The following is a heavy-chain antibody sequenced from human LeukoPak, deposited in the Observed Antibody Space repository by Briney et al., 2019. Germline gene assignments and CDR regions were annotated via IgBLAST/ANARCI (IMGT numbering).Heavy chain of an antibody. CDR2: TDQVESEK. Sequence: GALRLSCAASGFTFSSYWMSWVRQAPGKGLEWVANTDQVESEKYYVDSVKGRFAISRDNAKNSLYLQMNSLRVEDAAVYYCVRDGVRGSYDHTHFDYWGPGTVVTVSS. CDR1: GFTFSSYW. CDR3: VRDGVRGSYDHTHFDY. J-gene: IGHJ4*02. V-gene: IGHV3-7*01. D-gene: IGHD3-22*01.